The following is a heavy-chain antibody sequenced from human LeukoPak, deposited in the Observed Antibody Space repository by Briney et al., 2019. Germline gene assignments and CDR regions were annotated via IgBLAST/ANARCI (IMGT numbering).Heavy chain of an antibody. J-gene: IGHJ4*02. CDR2: IFYSGST. V-gene: IGHV4-39*01. CDR1: GGSISSSSYY. D-gene: IGHD1-26*01. Sequence: TSETLSLTCAVSGGSISSSSYYWGWIRQPPGKGLEWIGTIFYSGSTYYNPSLKSRVTLSVDTSKNQYSLKLSSVTAADTAVYYCATQILLRHYYWGQGTLVTVSS. CDR3: ATQILLRHYY.